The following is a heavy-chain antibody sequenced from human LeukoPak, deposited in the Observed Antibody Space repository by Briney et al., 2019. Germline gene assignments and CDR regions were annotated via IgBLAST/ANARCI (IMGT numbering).Heavy chain of an antibody. D-gene: IGHD2-8*01. Sequence: GRSLRLSCTASGFTFGNYAMSWVRQAPGKGLEWVGFIRSKTYGGTTEYAASVKGRFIISRDDSKSISSLQMNSLKTKDTAVYYCARGQYYDTNGNQYYFDDWGQGTLVTVSS. J-gene: IGHJ4*02. V-gene: IGHV3-49*04. CDR2: IRSKTYGGTT. CDR1: GFTFGNYA. CDR3: ARGQYYDTNGNQYYFDD.